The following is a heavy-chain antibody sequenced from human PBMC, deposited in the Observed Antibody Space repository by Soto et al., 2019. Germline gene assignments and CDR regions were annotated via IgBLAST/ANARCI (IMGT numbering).Heavy chain of an antibody. Sequence: ETLSLTCSVSGDSITSPNYYWAWIRQSPEMGLEWTASISFGGTTYYNPSLKSRISISEDTSTNQFFLTLHSVTAADTAVYYCVKVFRGPVNIAGYWGQGALVTVSS. CDR3: VKVFRGPVNIAGY. CDR1: GDSITSPNYY. J-gene: IGHJ4*02. D-gene: IGHD2-15*01. CDR2: ISFGGTT. V-gene: IGHV4-39*03.